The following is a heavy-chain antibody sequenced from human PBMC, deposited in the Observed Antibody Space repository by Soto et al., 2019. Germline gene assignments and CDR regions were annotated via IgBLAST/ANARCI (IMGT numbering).Heavy chain of an antibody. CDR1: GFSLSSDGVG. J-gene: IGHJ5*01. Sequence: QITLKESGPTLVKPTQTLTLTCTISGFSLSSDGVGVGWIRQPPGKALEWLAFIYWDDDYRYSPSLQSRLNITKDIPNHQVLLIVTNVDPVDSATYFCARRSTYRRSWSSGWFDSWGQGILVTVSS. V-gene: IGHV2-5*02. CDR2: IYWDDDY. CDR3: ARRSTYRRSWSSGWFDS. D-gene: IGHD3-10*01.